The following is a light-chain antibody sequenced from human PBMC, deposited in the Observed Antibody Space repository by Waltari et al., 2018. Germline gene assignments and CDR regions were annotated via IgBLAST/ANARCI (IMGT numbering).Light chain of an antibody. V-gene: IGKV2-28*01. CDR3: MQALQTPLT. J-gene: IGKJ4*01. CDR2: LGS. CDR1: QSLLHSNVYHY. Sequence: DIVMTQSPLSLPVTPGEPASIYCRSSQSLLHSNVYHYLDWYLQKPGQSPQLLIYLGSNRASGVPYRFSGSGSGTDFTLKISRVEAEDVGVYYCMQALQTPLTFGGGTKVEIK.